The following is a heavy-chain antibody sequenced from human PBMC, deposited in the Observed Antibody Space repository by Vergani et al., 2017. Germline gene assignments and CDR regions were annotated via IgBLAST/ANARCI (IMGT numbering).Heavy chain of an antibody. Sequence: EVQLVESGGGLVQPGGSLRLSCAASGFTFSSYWMSWVRQAPGKGLEWVANIKQDGSEKYYVDSVKGRFTISRDNAKNSLYLQMNSLRAEDTAVYYCARDRGGWFGEDYMDVWGKGPTVTVSS. J-gene: IGHJ6*03. CDR1: GFTFSSYW. CDR3: ARDRGGWFGEDYMDV. CDR2: IKQDGSEK. D-gene: IGHD3-10*01. V-gene: IGHV3-7*01.